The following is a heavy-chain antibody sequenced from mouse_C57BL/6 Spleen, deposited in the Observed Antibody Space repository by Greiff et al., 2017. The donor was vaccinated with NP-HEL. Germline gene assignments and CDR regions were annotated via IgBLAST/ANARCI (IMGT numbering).Heavy chain of an antibody. CDR2: ILAGSGST. V-gene: IGHV1-9*01. Sequence: QVQLQQSGAELLKPGASVKLSCKATGYTFTGYWIEWVKQRPGHGLEWLGEILAGSGSTNYNEKFKGKATFTADTYSNTAYMQLSSLSTEDSAIYYFERGSQARGAWFAYWGQGTLVTVSA. CDR3: ERGSQARGAWFAY. CDR1: GYTFTGYW. J-gene: IGHJ3*01. D-gene: IGHD3-2*02.